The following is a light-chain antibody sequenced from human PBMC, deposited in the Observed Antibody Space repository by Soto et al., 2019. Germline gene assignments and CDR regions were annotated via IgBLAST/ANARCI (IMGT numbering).Light chain of an antibody. CDR2: ENN. Sequence: QSVLTQPPSVSAAPGQKVTISCSGSSSNIGNNYVSWYQQFPGTAPKLLIYENNKRPSGIPDRFSGSKSGTSATLGITGLQTGDEADYYCGTWDSSLSAGEFGGGTKVTVL. CDR3: GTWDSSLSAGE. CDR1: SSNIGNNY. V-gene: IGLV1-51*02. J-gene: IGLJ3*02.